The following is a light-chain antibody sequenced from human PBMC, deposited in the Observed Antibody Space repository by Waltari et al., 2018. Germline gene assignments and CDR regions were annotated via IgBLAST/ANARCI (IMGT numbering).Light chain of an antibody. J-gene: IGLJ2*01. CDR1: STDIGAYSY. V-gene: IGLV2-14*01. Sequence: QSALTQPASVFGSPGQSITISCIGTSTDIGAYSYVSWYQQHPGKAPTLLIFDVFERPSGVSDRFSGSKAGNTASLTISGLQAEDEAEYFCSSYKTDRTVVFGGGTKVTVL. CDR2: DVF. CDR3: SSYKTDRTVV.